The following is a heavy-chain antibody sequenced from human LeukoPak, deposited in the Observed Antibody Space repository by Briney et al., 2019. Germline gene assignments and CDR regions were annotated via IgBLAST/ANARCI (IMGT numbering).Heavy chain of an antibody. D-gene: IGHD3-9*01. Sequence: GGSLRLSCAASGFTFSNYAMSWVRQAPGKGLERVSAILGSGGSTYYADSVKGRFTVSRDNSKSTLYLQMNSLRAEDTALYYCAKWGDYDVLTGYYVPDYWGQGTLVTVSS. CDR3: AKWGDYDVLTGYYVPDY. J-gene: IGHJ4*02. CDR2: ILGSGGST. V-gene: IGHV3-23*01. CDR1: GFTFSNYA.